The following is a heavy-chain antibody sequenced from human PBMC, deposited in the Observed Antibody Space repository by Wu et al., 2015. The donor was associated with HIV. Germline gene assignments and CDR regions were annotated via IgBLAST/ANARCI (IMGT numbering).Heavy chain of an antibody. CDR2: INPNSGGT. V-gene: IGHV1-2*02. CDR1: GYTFTGYY. J-gene: IGHJ6*03. CDR3: ARQGEYDFWSGYYRGYYMDV. Sequence: QVQLVQSGAEVKKPGASVKVSCKASGYTFTGYYMHWVRQAPGQGLEWMGWINPNSGGTNYAQKLQGRVTMTTDTSTSTAYMELRSLRSDDTAVYYCARQGEYDFWSGYYRGYYMDVWGKGTTVTVSS. D-gene: IGHD3-3*01.